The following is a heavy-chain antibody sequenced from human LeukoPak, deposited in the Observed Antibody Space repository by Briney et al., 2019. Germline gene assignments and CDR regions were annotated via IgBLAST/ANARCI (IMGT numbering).Heavy chain of an antibody. V-gene: IGHV4-30-4*01. J-gene: IGHJ4*02. D-gene: IGHD6-19*01. Sequence: NPSETLSLTCTVSGGSISSGDYYWSWIRQPPGKGLEWIGYIYYSGSTYYNPSLKSRVTISVDTSKNQFSLEVTSVTAADTAIYYCARDLAVAGTNYFDFWGQGTLVTVS. CDR2: IYYSGST. CDR3: ARDLAVAGTNYFDF. CDR1: GGSISSGDYY.